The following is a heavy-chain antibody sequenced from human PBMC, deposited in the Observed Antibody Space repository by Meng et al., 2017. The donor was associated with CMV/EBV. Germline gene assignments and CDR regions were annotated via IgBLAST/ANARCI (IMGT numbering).Heavy chain of an antibody. CDR2: IYYSGST. J-gene: IGHJ6*02. CDR1: GGSISSSSYY. D-gene: IGHD3-3*01. Sequence: SETLSLTCTVSGGSISSSSYYWGWIRQPPGKGLEWIGSIYYSGSTYYNPSLKSRVTISVDTSKNQFSLKLSSVTAADTAVYYCARLRGNDFWSGYCTFYYYYGMDVWGQGTTVTVSS. CDR3: ARLRGNDFWSGYCTFYYYYGMDV. V-gene: IGHV4-39*07.